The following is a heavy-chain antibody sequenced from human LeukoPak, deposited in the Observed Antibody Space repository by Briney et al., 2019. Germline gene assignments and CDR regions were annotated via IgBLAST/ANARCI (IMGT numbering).Heavy chain of an antibody. CDR2: IYYSGYT. CDR1: SGSISTYY. V-gene: IGHV4-59*01. D-gene: IGHD3-10*01. J-gene: IGHJ4*02. Sequence: ASETLSLTCTVSSGSISTYYWTWIRQPPGKGLEWIGYIYYSGYTNYNPSLKGRVTISLDTSKNQFSLKLSSVTAADTAVYYCARSSGGSGNYEGWGQGTLVTVSS. CDR3: ARSSGGSGNYEG.